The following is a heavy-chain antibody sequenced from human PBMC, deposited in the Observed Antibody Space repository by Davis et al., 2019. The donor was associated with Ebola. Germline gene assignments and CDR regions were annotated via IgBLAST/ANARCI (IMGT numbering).Heavy chain of an antibody. J-gene: IGHJ4*02. V-gene: IGHV1-18*04. CDR3: ARIWLTTGYVGYFDH. CDR2: ISAYNGNT. Sequence: ASVKVSCKASGYTFTSYGISWVRQAPGQGLEWMGWISAYNGNTNYAQKLQGRVTMTTDTSTSTAYLNLGNLRSGDTAVYYCARIWLTTGYVGYFDHWGQGTLVIVSS. CDR1: GYTFTSYG. D-gene: IGHD4-17*01.